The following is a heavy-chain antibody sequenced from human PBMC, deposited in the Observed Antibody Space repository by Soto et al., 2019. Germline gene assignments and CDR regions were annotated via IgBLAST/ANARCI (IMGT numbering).Heavy chain of an antibody. Sequence: SETLSLTCAGYGGAFRGYYWTWIRHPPGTGLEWIGEINHSGSTNYNPSLKSRVTISVDTSKNQFSLKLTSVTAADTAVYYCARDKITSLFDYWGQGTLVTVSS. CDR1: GGAFRGYY. V-gene: IGHV4-34*01. CDR2: INHSGST. D-gene: IGHD3-10*01. CDR3: ARDKITSLFDY. J-gene: IGHJ4*02.